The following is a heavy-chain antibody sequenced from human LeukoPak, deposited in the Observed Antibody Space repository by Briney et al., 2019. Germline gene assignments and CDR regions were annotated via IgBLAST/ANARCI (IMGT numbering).Heavy chain of an antibody. CDR2: ISAYNGNT. CDR1: GYTFTSYG. V-gene: IGHV1-18*01. J-gene: IGHJ4*02. D-gene: IGHD2-15*01. Sequence: ASVKVSCKASGYTFTSYGISWVRQAPGQGLEWMGWISAYNGNTNYAQKLQGRVTMTTDTSTSTAYMELRSLRSDDTAVYYCAIRYCSGGSCYSEAPYYFDYWGQGTLVTVSS. CDR3: AIRYCSGGSCYSEAPYYFDY.